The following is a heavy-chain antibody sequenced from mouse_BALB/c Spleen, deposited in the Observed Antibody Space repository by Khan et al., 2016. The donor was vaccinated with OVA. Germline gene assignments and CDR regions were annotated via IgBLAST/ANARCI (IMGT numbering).Heavy chain of an antibody. Sequence: QVQLQQSGAELVKPGASMKLSCKTSGYTFTSYWIQWVKQRPGQGLGWIGQIFPGTGTTYYNENFKGKATLTVDTSSSTAYMQVSSLTSEDSAVYFCARGYFGNYEFVYWGQGTLVTVSP. CDR1: GYTFTSYW. V-gene: IGHV1S132*01. D-gene: IGHD2-1*01. CDR3: ARGYFGNYEFVY. J-gene: IGHJ3*01. CDR2: IFPGTGTT.